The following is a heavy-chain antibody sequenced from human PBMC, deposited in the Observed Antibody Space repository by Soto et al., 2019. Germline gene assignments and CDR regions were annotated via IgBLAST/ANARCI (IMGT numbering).Heavy chain of an antibody. V-gene: IGHV3-23*01. CDR1: GFTFSSYA. Sequence: PGGSLRLSCAASGFTFSSYAMSWVRQAPGKGLEWVSAISGSGGSTYYADSVKGRFTISRDNSKNTLYLQMNSLRAEDTAVYYCAKSPKTVVTPNPLYYFDYWGQGTLVTVSS. CDR2: ISGSGGST. J-gene: IGHJ4*02. CDR3: AKSPKTVVTPNPLYYFDY. D-gene: IGHD2-15*01.